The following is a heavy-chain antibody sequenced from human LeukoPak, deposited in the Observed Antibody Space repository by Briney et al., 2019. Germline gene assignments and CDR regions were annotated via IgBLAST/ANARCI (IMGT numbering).Heavy chain of an antibody. V-gene: IGHV4-38-2*01. CDR2: IYHSGST. Sequence: PSETLSLTCAVSGYSISSGYYWGWIRQPPGKGLEWIGSIYHSGSTYYNPSLKGRVAIPVDTSQNQFSLKLSSVTGADTAVHYCARQWLGTFASWGQGKLVTVSS. CDR3: ARQWLGTFAS. CDR1: GYSISSGYY. D-gene: IGHD6-19*01. J-gene: IGHJ4*02.